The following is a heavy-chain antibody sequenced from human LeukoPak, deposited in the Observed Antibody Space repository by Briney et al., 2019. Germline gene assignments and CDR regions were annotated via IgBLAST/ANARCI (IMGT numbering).Heavy chain of an antibody. J-gene: IGHJ3*02. V-gene: IGHV4-39*07. CDR1: GGSISSSNYY. CDR3: ARAGERGYNGYDDAFDI. CDR2: IYYSGST. D-gene: IGHD5-12*01. Sequence: PSETLSLTCTVSGGSISSSNYYWGWIRQPPGKGLEWIGSIYYSGSTYYNPSLKSRVTISVDTSKNQFSLKLSSVTAADTAIYYCARAGERGYNGYDDAFDIWGQGTMVTVSS.